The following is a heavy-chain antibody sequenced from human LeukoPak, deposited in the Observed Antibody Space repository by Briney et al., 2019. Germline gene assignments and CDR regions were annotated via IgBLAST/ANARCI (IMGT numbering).Heavy chain of an antibody. Sequence: ASVKVSCKASGGTFSSYAISWVRQAPGQGLEWMGGIIPIFGTANYAQKFQGRVTITTDESTSTAHMELSSLRSEDTAVYYCTLGVDIVVVPAAMGLSPPSYYYYMDVWGKGTTVTVSS. CDR1: GGTFSSYA. D-gene: IGHD2-2*03. CDR3: TLGVDIVVVPAAMGLSPPSYYYYMDV. J-gene: IGHJ6*03. CDR2: IIPIFGTA. V-gene: IGHV1-69*05.